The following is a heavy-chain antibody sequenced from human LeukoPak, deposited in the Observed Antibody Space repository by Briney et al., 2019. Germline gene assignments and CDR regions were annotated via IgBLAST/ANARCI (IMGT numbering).Heavy chain of an antibody. D-gene: IGHD3-22*01. V-gene: IGHV1-69*04. CDR2: IIPIFGIA. J-gene: IGHJ5*02. CDR3: ARGDDSSAPDWFDP. CDR1: GGTFSSYA. Sequence: ASVKVSCKASGGTFSSYAISWVRQAPGQGLEWMGRIIPIFGIANYAQKFQGRVTITADKSTSTVYMELSSLRSEDTAVYYCARGDDSSAPDWFDPWGQGTLVTVSS.